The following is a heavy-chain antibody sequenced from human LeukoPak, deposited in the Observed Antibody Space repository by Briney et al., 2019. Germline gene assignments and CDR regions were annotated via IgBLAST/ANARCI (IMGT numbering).Heavy chain of an antibody. CDR3: ASRRSGYYAFDI. CDR1: GGSFSGYY. V-gene: IGHV4-34*01. Sequence: SETLSLTCAVYGGSFSGYYWSWIRQPPGKGLEWIGEINHSGSTNYNPSLKSRVTISVDTSKNQFSLKLSSVTAADTAVYYCASRRSGYYAFDIWGQGTMVTVSS. CDR2: INHSGST. J-gene: IGHJ3*02. D-gene: IGHD3-3*01.